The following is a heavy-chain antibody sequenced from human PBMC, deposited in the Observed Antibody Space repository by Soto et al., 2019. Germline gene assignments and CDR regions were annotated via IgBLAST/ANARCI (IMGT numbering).Heavy chain of an antibody. Sequence: QVQLVESGGGVVQPGTSLRLSCAASEFMFSNHAMNWVRQAPGKGLEWLAVISYDGTNKYYADSVKGRFTISRDNSKNTLFLQMTNLRAEETAIYYCGRGAYIVAGPSSRGLDVWGHGTTFTVSS. CDR3: GRGAYIVAGPSSRGLDV. J-gene: IGHJ6*02. CDR1: EFMFSNHA. CDR2: ISYDGTNK. V-gene: IGHV3-30*03. D-gene: IGHD5-12*01.